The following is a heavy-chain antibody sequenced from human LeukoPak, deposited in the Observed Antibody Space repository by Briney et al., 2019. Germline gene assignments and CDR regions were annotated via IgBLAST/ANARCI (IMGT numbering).Heavy chain of an antibody. J-gene: IGHJ4*02. V-gene: IGHV3-23*01. D-gene: IGHD6-13*01. CDR3: AKDAQQLVYFDY. CDR1: GFTFSSYW. Sequence: PGGSLRLSCAASGFTFSSYWMTWVRQAPGKGLEWVSGISGSGANTYYAGSVKGRFTISRDNAKNSLYLQMNSLRAEDTAVYYCAKDAQQLVYFDYWGQGTLVTVSS. CDR2: ISGSGANT.